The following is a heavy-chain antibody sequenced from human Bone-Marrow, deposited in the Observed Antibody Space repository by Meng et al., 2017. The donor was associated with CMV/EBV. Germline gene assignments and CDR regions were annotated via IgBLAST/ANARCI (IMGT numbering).Heavy chain of an antibody. CDR3: AKGSSSWFSHFDY. D-gene: IGHD6-13*01. J-gene: IGHJ4*02. Sequence: GESLKISCAASGFTFSSYWMSWVRQAPGKGLEWVANIKQDGSEKYYVDSVKGRFTISRDNAKNSLYLQMNSLRAEDMALYYCAKGSSSWFSHFDYWGQGTLVTVSS. V-gene: IGHV3-7*03. CDR1: GFTFSSYW. CDR2: IKQDGSEK.